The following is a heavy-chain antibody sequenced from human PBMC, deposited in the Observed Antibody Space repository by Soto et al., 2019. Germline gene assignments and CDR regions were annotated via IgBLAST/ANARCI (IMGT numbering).Heavy chain of an antibody. V-gene: IGHV3-30*18. CDR1: VFTFSSYG. CDR3: AKDAVAGNYYYYYGMDV. J-gene: IGHJ6*02. D-gene: IGHD6-19*01. Sequence: GGSLRLSCAASVFTFSSYGMHWVRQAPGKGLEWVAVISYDGSNKYYADSVKGRFTISRDNSKNTLYLQMNSLRAEDTAVYYCAKDAVAGNYYYYYGMDVWGQGTTVTVSS. CDR2: ISYDGSNK.